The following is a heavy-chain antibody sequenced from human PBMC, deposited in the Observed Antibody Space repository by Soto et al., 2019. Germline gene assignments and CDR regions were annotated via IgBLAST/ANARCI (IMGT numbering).Heavy chain of an antibody. Sequence: GASVKVSCEASGYTFTSYDINWVRQATGQGLEWMGWMNPNSGNTGYAQKFQGRVTMTRDTSTSTVYMELSSLRSEDTAVYYCARADILTGFYYFDYWGQGTLVTVSS. CDR3: ARADILTGFYYFDY. J-gene: IGHJ4*02. V-gene: IGHV1-8*01. D-gene: IGHD3-9*01. CDR1: GYTFTSYD. CDR2: MNPNSGNT.